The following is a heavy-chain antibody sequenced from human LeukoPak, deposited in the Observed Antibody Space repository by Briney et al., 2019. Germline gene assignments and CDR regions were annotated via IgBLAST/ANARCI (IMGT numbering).Heavy chain of an antibody. CDR3: ARSVEGAFDF. V-gene: IGHV3-48*02. J-gene: IGHJ4*02. CDR2: ITGSSNRI. CDR1: GFTFSPYS. D-gene: IGHD6-19*01. Sequence: GGSLRLSCAASGFTFSPYSMNWIRQAPGKGLEWVSYITGSSNRIHYADSVRGRFTISRDNAMNSLHLQMNSLRDEDTAMYYCARSVEGAFDFWGQGTLVTVSS.